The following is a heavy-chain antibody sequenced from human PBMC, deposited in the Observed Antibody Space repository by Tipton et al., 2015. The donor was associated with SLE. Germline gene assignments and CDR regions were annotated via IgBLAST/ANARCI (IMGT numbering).Heavy chain of an antibody. CDR2: ISHSGST. D-gene: IGHD1-1*01. CDR3: ARGVLRPFDY. CDR1: GGSFSGYS. J-gene: IGHJ4*02. V-gene: IGHV4-34*01. Sequence: TLSLTCAVYGGSFSGYSWTWIRQPPGKGLEWIGEISHSGSTNYDPSLKSRVIISVDTSKNQFSLKLSSVTAADTAVYYCARGVLRPFDYWGQGTLVTVSS.